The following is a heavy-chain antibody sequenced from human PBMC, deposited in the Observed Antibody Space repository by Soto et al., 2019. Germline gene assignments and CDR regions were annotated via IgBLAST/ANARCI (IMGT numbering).Heavy chain of an antibody. V-gene: IGHV1-46*01. D-gene: IGHD6-6*01. CDR3: AREYSSSSSP. CDR2: INPSGGST. J-gene: IGHJ5*02. CDR1: GYNFTSYY. Sequence: GAPVKGSCKGSGYNFTSYYMHWGRQAPGQGLEWMGIINPSGGSTSYAQKFQGRVTMTRDTSTSTVYMELSSLRSEDTAVYYCAREYSSSSSPWGQGTLVTVSS.